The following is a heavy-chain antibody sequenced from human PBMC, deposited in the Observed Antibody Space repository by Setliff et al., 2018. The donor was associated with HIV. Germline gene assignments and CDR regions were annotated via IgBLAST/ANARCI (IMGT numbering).Heavy chain of an antibody. V-gene: IGHV1-69*13. CDR3: ARDWHYYDSSGYPMAMD. J-gene: IGHJ4*02. CDR1: GGTFRSHE. Sequence: SVKVSCKASGGTFRSHEISWVRQAPGQGLEWMGGIVPILNTGNYAPRFQGRVTITADESTTTAYMELSSLRSEDTAVYYCARDWHYYDSSGYPMAMDWGQGTLVTVSS. CDR2: IVPILNTG. D-gene: IGHD3-22*01.